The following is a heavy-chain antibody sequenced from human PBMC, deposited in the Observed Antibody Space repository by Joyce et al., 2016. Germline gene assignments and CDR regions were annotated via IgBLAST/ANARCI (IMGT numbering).Heavy chain of an antibody. CDR2: IKDDGTEK. V-gene: IGHV3-7*05. CDR1: GFTFRNYW. J-gene: IGHJ4*02. Sequence: EVQLVESGGGLVQPGGSLGLSCAASGFTFRNYWMTWVRQAPGRGLEWVANIKDDGTEKYYVDSVKGRFTISRDNAKNSLYLQMNSLRVEDTAIYYCARHRAAASEYWGQGTLVTVSS. D-gene: IGHD6-13*01. CDR3: ARHRAAASEY.